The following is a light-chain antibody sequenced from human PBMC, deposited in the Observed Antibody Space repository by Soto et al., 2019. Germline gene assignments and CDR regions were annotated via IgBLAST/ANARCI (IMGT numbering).Light chain of an antibody. CDR2: AAS. V-gene: IGKV1-12*01. Sequence: DIQMTQSPSSVSASVGDRVTITCRASQGISSWLVWYQQKPGKAPKLLIYAASRLQSGVPLRFRGSGSGNDFTHNISRLKHDAFPTYYCQYANSFPRHVGGGTKEDIK. CDR3: QYANSFPRH. J-gene: IGKJ4*01. CDR1: QGISSW.